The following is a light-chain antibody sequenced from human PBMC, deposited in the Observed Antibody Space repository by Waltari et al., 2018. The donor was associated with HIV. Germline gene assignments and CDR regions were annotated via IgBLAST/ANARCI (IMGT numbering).Light chain of an antibody. CDR2: DNS. CDR1: SSNIGNGY. V-gene: IGLV1-51*01. J-gene: IGLJ2*01. Sequence: QSVLTQPPSVSAAPGQKVAISCSVSSSNIGNGYVSWYQHVPGSAPKLLIYDNSQRPSGIPDRFSGSKAGTSATLDITGLQTGDEADYCCGTWERSLGAAVFGGGTKLTVL. CDR3: GTWERSLGAAV.